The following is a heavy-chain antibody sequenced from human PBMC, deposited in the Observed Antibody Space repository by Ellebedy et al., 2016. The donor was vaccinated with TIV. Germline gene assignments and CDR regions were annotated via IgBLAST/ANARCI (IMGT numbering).Heavy chain of an antibody. CDR1: GFTFSSYA. CDR2: ISSNGGST. CDR3: VKGPAVADPYYFDY. J-gene: IGHJ4*02. V-gene: IGHV3-64D*06. D-gene: IGHD6-19*01. Sequence: GGSLRLXCSASGFTFSSYAMHWVRQAPGKGLEYVSAISSNGGSTYYADSVKGRFTISRDNSKNTLYLQMSSLRAEDTAVYYCVKGPAVADPYYFDYWGQGTLVTVSS.